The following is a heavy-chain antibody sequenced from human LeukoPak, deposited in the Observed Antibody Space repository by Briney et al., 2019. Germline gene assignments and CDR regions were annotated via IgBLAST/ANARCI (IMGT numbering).Heavy chain of an antibody. Sequence: GGSLRLSCAAYGFTLSNAWMSWVRQAPGKGLEWVGRIKSKTGGGTTDYAAPVKGRFTISRDDSKNTLYLQMNSLRAEDTAVYYCAKDRSNSWAFDYWGQGTLVTVSS. CDR2: IKSKTGGGTT. CDR1: GFTLSNAW. V-gene: IGHV3-15*01. CDR3: AKDRSNSWAFDY. D-gene: IGHD6-13*01. J-gene: IGHJ4*02.